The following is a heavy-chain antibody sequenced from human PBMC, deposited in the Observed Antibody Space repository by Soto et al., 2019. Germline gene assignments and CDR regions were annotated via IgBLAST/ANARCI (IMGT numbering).Heavy chain of an antibody. J-gene: IGHJ4*02. Sequence: GGSLRLSCEASGFTFTNYAMHWVRQAPGKGLEWVSSVTSGGSTNFADSVTGRFTISRDNSKNTVSLQMNSLRVEDTAVYYCGKAGNYNDRGVYYYFDHWGKGMLVTVSS. CDR1: GFTFTNYA. V-gene: IGHV3-23*01. CDR3: GKAGNYNDRGVYYYFDH. D-gene: IGHD3-22*01. CDR2: VTSGGST.